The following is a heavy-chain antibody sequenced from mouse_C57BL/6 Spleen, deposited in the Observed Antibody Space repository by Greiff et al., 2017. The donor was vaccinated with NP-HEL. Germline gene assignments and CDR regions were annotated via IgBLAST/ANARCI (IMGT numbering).Heavy chain of an antibody. CDR3: ARVGDDNFRFDY. D-gene: IGHD2-12*01. J-gene: IGHJ2*01. CDR2: ISYDGSN. CDR1: GYSITSGYY. V-gene: IGHV3-6*01. Sequence: ESGPGLVKPSQSLSLTCSVTGYSITSGYYWNWIRQFPGNKLEWMGYISYDGSNNYNPSLKNRISITRDTSKNQFFLTLNSVTTEDTATYYCARVGDDNFRFDYWGQGTTLTVSS.